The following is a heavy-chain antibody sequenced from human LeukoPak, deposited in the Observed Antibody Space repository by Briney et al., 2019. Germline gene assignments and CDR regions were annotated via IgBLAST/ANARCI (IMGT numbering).Heavy chain of an antibody. CDR2: ISYDGSNK. V-gene: IGHV3-30*18. CDR3: AKAGPGNYGGNSEATSDAFVI. J-gene: IGHJ3*02. CDR1: GFTFSSYG. D-gene: IGHD4-23*01. Sequence: GGSLRLSCAASGFTFSSYGMHWVRQAPGKGLEWVAVISYDGSNKYYADSVKGRFTISRDNSKNTLYLQMNSLRAEDTAVYYCAKAGPGNYGGNSEATSDAFVIWGQGTMVTVSS.